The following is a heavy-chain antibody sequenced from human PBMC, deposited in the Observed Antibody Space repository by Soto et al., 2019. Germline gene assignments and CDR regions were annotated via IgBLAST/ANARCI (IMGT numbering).Heavy chain of an antibody. CDR2: IYYSGDT. CDR1: GGSVSSYSYY. V-gene: IGHV4-61*01. D-gene: IGHD3-16*01. J-gene: IGHJ6*02. CDR3: ARGGGAIPSYYHGMDV. Sequence: SETLSLSCPVSGGSVSSYSYYWSWIRQPPGRGLEWIGYIYYSGDTNYNPSLKSRVTISIETSKNQFSLKLASVTAADTAVYLGARGGGAIPSYYHGMDVWGQGTTDTVSS.